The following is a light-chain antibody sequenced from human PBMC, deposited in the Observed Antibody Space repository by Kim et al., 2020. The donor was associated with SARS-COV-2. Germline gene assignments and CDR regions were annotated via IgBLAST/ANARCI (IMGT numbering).Light chain of an antibody. CDR1: QAISNY. Sequence: ASVGDTVTITCRASQAISNYVAWYQQKPGKVPTVLIYRASTLQSGDPSRFSGSGAGTDFTLTISSLQPEDVATYYCQQYMSAPITFGQGTRLEIK. J-gene: IGKJ5*01. CDR3: QQYMSAPIT. V-gene: IGKV1-27*01. CDR2: RAS.